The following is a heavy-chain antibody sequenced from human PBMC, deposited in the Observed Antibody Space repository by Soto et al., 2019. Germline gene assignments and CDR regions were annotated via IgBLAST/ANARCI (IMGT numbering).Heavy chain of an antibody. V-gene: IGHV1-8*01. CDR3: ASGYSSSLVH. Sequence: GASVKVSCKASGYTFTSYDINWVRQATGQGLEWMGWMNPNSGNTSYAQKFQGRVTMTRNTSISTAYMELSSLRSEDTAVYYCASGYSSSLVHWGQGTLVTVSS. CDR1: GYTFTSYD. D-gene: IGHD6-13*01. CDR2: MNPNSGNT. J-gene: IGHJ1*01.